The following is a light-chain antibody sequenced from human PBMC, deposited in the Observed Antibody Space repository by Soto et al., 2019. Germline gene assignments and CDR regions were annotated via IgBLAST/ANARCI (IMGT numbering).Light chain of an antibody. Sequence: SVLTQPASVSGSPGQSITISCTGTSSDVGGYNYVSWYQQHPGKAPKLMIYEVSNRPSGLSNRFSASKSGNTASLTISGLQAEDEADYYCSSYTTTNTYVFGTGTKVTVL. CDR2: EVS. J-gene: IGLJ1*01. CDR1: SSDVGGYNY. V-gene: IGLV2-14*01. CDR3: SSYTTTNTYV.